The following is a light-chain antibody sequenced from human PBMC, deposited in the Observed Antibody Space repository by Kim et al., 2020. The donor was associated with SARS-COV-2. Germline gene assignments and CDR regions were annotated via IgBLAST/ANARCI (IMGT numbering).Light chain of an antibody. J-gene: IGKJ2*02. CDR3: QQYNSYPRT. V-gene: IGKV1-5*03. Sequence: SAFGGEGTITCRAGRSISNYLAWCQQKPGKAPQPLIHNTFVLQSGAPAEFTGSGSGTEFTLTISSLQPDDFATYYCQQYNSYPRTFGQGTKVDIK. CDR1: RSISNY. CDR2: NTF.